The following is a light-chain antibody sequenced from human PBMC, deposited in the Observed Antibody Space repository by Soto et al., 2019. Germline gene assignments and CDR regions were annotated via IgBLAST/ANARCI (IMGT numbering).Light chain of an antibody. CDR3: MQGTHWPRT. J-gene: IGKJ1*01. CDR1: QSLVYSDGNTY. Sequence: DVVMTQSPLSLPVTLGQPASISCRSSQSLVYSDGNTYLNWFQQRQGQSPRRLIYKVSNRDSGVPDRFSGSVSGTDFTLKISRVEAEDVGVYYCMQGTHWPRTFGQGTKVEIK. CDR2: KVS. V-gene: IGKV2-30*01.